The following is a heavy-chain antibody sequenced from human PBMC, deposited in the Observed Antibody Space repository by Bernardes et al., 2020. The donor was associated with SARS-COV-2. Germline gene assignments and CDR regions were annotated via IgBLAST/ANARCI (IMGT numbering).Heavy chain of an antibody. J-gene: IGHJ6*02. CDR3: ASEGALYCTSSSCYIRGVGNYGMDV. V-gene: IGHV1-2*02. Sequence: ASVKVSCKASGYTFTGYYMHWVRQAPGQGLEWMGWINPNSGGTNYAQKFQGRVTMTEDTSTDTAYMELSSLISDDTAVYFCASEGALYCTSSSCYIRGVGNYGMDVWGQGTTVTVSS. D-gene: IGHD2-2*01. CDR1: GYTFTGYY. CDR2: INPNSGGT.